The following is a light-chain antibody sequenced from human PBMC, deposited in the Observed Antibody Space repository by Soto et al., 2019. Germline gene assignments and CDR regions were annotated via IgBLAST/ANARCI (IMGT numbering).Light chain of an antibody. CDR3: QQYSVYWT. Sequence: DIQMTQSPSSLSASVGDRVTIFCRASQSVSTRLAWYQQKPGKAPKVLIYDASSWAGGVPSRFTGSGSGTEFTLTINSLQPDDFATYYCQQYSVYWTFGQGTKVDIK. V-gene: IGKV1-5*02. CDR2: DAS. CDR1: QSVSTR. J-gene: IGKJ1*01.